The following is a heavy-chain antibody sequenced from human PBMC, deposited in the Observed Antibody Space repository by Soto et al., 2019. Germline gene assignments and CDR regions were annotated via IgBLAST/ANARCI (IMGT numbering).Heavy chain of an antibody. D-gene: IGHD5-12*01. CDR1: GDSVSTNNVT. J-gene: IGHJ4*02. CDR2: TFYRSKYYY. V-gene: IGHV6-1*01. CDR3: AKNQSSGYDYFFDF. Sequence: QVQLQQSGPGLVKPSQTLSLTCTISGDSVSTNNVTWNWIRQSPSRGLEWLGRTFYRSKYYYDYALSVKGRISINADTSKNHFSLQMNSVTPEDTAVQSYAKNQSSGYDYFFDFWGQGLLVTVSS.